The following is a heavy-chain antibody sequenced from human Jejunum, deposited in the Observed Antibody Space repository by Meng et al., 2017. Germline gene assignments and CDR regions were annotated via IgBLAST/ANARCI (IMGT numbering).Heavy chain of an antibody. J-gene: IGHJ2*01. D-gene: IGHD3-16*01. V-gene: IGHV4-59*08. Sequence: QGQLQESGPGLVKPSETLSLTCTVSGDSLSGNYWSWIRQPPGKGLEWIGYMWHSGSATYNPSLESRVAISVDTSKKQFSLNLRSVTAADTAVYYCARQWGGKFFYFDLWGRGILVTVSS. CDR2: MWHSGSA. CDR1: GDSLSGNY. CDR3: ARQWGGKFFYFDL.